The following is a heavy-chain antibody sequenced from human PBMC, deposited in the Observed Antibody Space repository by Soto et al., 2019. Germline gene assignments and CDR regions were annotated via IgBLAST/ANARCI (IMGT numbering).Heavy chain of an antibody. J-gene: IGHJ6*02. V-gene: IGHV3-33*01. CDR3: TRALLRYYDSSGYYYELWGYYYYGMDV. CDR1: GFTFSSYG. CDR2: IWYDGSNK. D-gene: IGHD3-22*01. Sequence: GGSLRLSCAASGFTFSSYGMHWVRQAPGKGLEWVAVIWYDGSNKYYADSVKGRFTISRDNSKNTLYLQMNSLRAEDTAVYYCTRALLRYYDSSGYYYELWGYYYYGMDVWGQGTTVTVSS.